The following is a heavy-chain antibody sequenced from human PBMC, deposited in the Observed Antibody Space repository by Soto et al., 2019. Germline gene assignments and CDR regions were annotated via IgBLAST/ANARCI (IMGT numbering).Heavy chain of an antibody. J-gene: IGHJ6*02. V-gene: IGHV1-8*01. CDR1: GYTFTSYD. Sequence: QVQLVQSGAEVKKPGASVKVSCKASGYTFTSYDINWVRQATGQGLEWMGWMNPNSGNTGYAQKFQGRVTMTRNTSISTAYMELSSLRSEDTAVYYCARDKGRGQLGGNYYYALDVWGQGTTVTVSS. CDR2: MNPNSGNT. CDR3: ARDKGRGQLGGNYYYALDV. D-gene: IGHD1-1*01.